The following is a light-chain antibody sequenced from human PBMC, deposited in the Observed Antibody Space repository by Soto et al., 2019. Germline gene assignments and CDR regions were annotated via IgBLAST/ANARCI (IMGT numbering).Light chain of an antibody. Sequence: SLSAGAVSLTQEERATLSCRASQSVNSNYLAWYQQKRGQAPRLLIYGASSRATGIPDRFSGSGSGTDFTLSISRLEPEDFAVYYCPESPRTFGQRTKVDIK. CDR1: QSVNSNY. CDR2: GAS. CDR3: PESPRT. V-gene: IGKV3-20*01. J-gene: IGKJ1*01.